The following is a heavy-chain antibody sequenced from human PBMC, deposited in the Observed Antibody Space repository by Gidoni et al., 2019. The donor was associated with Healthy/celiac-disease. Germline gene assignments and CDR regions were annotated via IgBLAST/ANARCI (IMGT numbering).Heavy chain of an antibody. Sequence: EVQLVESGGGLVPLGGSPSLSCSASGFTFRTYSLNWVRQAPGKGLEWVSYIRSSSSTIYYADSVKGRFTISRDNAKNSLYLQMNSLGAEDTAVYYCARGPYDFWSGYYPSYYCDYWGQGTLVTVSS. CDR3: ARGPYDFWSGYYPSYYCDY. CDR2: IRSSSSTI. CDR1: GFTFRTYS. V-gene: IGHV3-48*01. D-gene: IGHD3-3*01. J-gene: IGHJ4*02.